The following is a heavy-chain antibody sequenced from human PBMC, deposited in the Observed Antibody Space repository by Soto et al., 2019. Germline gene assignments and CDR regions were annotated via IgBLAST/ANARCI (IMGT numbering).Heavy chain of an antibody. CDR3: ARGSYYDILTGYSRPDAFDI. V-gene: IGHV1-18*01. Sequence: QVQLVQSGAEVKKPGASVKVSCKASGYTFTSYGISWVRQAPGQGLEWMGWISAYNGNTNYAQKLQGRVTMTTDTTTSTAYMELRSLSSDDTAVYYCARGSYYDILTGYSRPDAFDIWGQGTMFTVSS. CDR1: GYTFTSYG. CDR2: ISAYNGNT. J-gene: IGHJ3*02. D-gene: IGHD3-9*01.